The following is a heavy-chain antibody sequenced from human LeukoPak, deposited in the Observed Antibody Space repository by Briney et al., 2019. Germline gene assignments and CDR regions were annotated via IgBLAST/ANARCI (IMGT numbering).Heavy chain of an antibody. D-gene: IGHD2-15*01. CDR1: GFTSSSYW. J-gene: IGHJ5*02. CDR3: ARELEAYCSGGSCYNWFDP. Sequence: GGSLRLSCAVSGFTSSSYWMHWVRQAPGKGLEWVSVIYSGGSTYYADSVKGRFTISRDNSKNTLYLQMNSLRAEDTAVYYCARELEAYCSGGSCYNWFDPWGQGTLVTVSS. V-gene: IGHV3-66*01. CDR2: IYSGGST.